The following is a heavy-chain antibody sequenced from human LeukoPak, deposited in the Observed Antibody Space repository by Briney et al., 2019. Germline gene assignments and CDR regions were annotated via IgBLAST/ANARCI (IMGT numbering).Heavy chain of an antibody. CDR3: ARGLYYYDSSGYIGWFDP. J-gene: IGHJ5*02. Sequence: PGRSLRLSCAASGFTFSSYGMHWVRQAPGKGLEWVAVIWYDGSNKYYADSVKGRFTISRDNSKSTLYLQMNSLRAEDTAVYYCARGLYYYDSSGYIGWFDPWGQGTLVTVSS. D-gene: IGHD3-22*01. CDR2: IWYDGSNK. CDR1: GFTFSSYG. V-gene: IGHV3-33*01.